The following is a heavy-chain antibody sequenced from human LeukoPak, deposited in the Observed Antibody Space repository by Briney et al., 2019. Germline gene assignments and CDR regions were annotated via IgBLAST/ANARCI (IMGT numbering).Heavy chain of an antibody. CDR1: GYTFTSYD. CDR2: MNPNSGNT. CDR3: ARGGYYAGGDAFDI. V-gene: IGHV1-8*01. J-gene: IGHJ3*02. D-gene: IGHD1-26*01. Sequence: GASVKVSCKASGYTFTSYDINWVRQATGQGLEWMGWMNPNSGNTGYAQKFQGRVTMTRNTSISTAYMELSSLRSEDTAVYYCARGGYYAGGDAFDIWGQGTMVTVSS.